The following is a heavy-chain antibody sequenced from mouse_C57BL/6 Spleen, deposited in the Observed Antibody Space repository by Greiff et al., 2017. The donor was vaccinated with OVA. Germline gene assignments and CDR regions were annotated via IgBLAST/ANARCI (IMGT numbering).Heavy chain of an antibody. CDR1: GYAFSSYW. Sequence: VKLMESGAELVKPGASVKISCKASGYAFSSYWMNWVKQRPGKGLEWIGQIYPGDGDTNYNGKFKGKATLTADKSSSTAYMQLSSLTSEDSAVYFCARSSPNYFDYWGQGTTLTVSS. V-gene: IGHV1-80*01. CDR3: ARSSPNYFDY. CDR2: IYPGDGDT. J-gene: IGHJ2*01.